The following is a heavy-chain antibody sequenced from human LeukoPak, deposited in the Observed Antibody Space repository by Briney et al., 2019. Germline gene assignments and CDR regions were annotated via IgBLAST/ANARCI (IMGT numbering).Heavy chain of an antibody. CDR3: ARARLPEYCSGGSCYSLYYYSGMDV. CDR2: MNPNSGNT. D-gene: IGHD2-15*01. J-gene: IGHJ6*02. Sequence: GASVKVSCKSSGYTFTSYDINWVRQATGQGLEWMGWMNPNSGNTGYAQKFQGRVTMTRNTSISTAYMELSSLRSENTAVYYCARARLPEYCSGGSCYSLYYYSGMDVWGQGTTVTVSS. CDR1: GYTFTSYD. V-gene: IGHV1-8*01.